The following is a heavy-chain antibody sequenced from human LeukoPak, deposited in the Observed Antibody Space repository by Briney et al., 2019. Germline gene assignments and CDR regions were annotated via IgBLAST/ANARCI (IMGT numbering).Heavy chain of an antibody. CDR2: ISAYSGNT. CDR1: GYTFSRYG. V-gene: IGHV1-18*01. J-gene: IGHJ4*02. CDR3: AMTYYYDSSGYYYWDLDY. Sequence: SVKFSCKASGYTFSRYGINWVRQAPGQGLGWVGWISAYSGNTDYAQSLQGRVTMTTDTSTNTAYMDLRNLTSDDTAVYYCAMTYYYDSSGYYYWDLDYWGQGTLVTVSS. D-gene: IGHD3-22*01.